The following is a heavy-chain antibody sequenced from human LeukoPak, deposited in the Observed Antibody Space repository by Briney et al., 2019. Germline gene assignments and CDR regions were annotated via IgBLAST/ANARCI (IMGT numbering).Heavy chain of an antibody. V-gene: IGHV1-24*01. CDR2: FDPDDGET. CDR1: GYTLTELS. CDR3: ATSVLLWFGEGRWFDP. J-gene: IGHJ5*02. Sequence: GASVKVSCKASGYTLTELSMHWVRQAPGKGLEWMGGFDPDDGETIYAQKFQGRVTMTEDTSTDTAYMELSSLRSEDTAVYYCATSVLLWFGEGRWFDPWGQGTLVTVSS. D-gene: IGHD3-10*01.